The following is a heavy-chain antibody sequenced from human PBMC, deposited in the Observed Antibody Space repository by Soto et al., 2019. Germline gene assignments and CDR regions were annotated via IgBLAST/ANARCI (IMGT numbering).Heavy chain of an antibody. CDR2: IIPSFATG. CDR3: ARSYNGSGNYWFYGMDV. CDR1: GGTFGNSA. J-gene: IGHJ6*02. V-gene: IGHV1-69*06. Sequence: QVQLVQSGAEVKKPGSSVKVSCKASGGTFGNSAISWVRQAPGQGLEWMGGIIPSFATGNSAPEFQGRLTITADKSTTTAYMELSSLRSDDTAVYYCARSYNGSGNYWFYGMDVWGQGTTVTVSS. D-gene: IGHD3-10*01.